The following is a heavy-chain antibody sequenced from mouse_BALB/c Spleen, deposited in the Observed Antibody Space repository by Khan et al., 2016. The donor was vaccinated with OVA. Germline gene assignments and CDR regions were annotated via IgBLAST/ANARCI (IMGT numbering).Heavy chain of an antibody. CDR2: INTYTGEP. Sequence: QIQLVQSGPELKKPGETVKISCKASGYTFTNYGMNWVKQAPGKGLKWMGWINTYTGEPTYGDDFKGRFAFSLETSASTAYLQINNLKNEDMATYFCGRSQRIFYAMDYWGQGTSVTVSS. V-gene: IGHV9-1*02. CDR1: GYTFTNYG. CDR3: GRSQRIFYAMDY. J-gene: IGHJ4*01.